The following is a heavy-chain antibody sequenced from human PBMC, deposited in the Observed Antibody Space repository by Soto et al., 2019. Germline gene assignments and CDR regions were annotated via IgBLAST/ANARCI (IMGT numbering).Heavy chain of an antibody. V-gene: IGHV3-23*01. CDR1: GFTFSSYA. Sequence: EVQLLESGGDLVQPGGSLRLSCAASGFTFSSYAMSWVRQAPGKGLEWVSAIGGSGAGTYYADSVKGRFTISRDNSKNTLYLQMSSLRAEDTAVYYCAKDLLVVVGTGYFQHWGQGTLVTVSS. CDR3: AKDLLVVVGTGYFQH. J-gene: IGHJ1*01. D-gene: IGHD3-22*01. CDR2: IGGSGAGT.